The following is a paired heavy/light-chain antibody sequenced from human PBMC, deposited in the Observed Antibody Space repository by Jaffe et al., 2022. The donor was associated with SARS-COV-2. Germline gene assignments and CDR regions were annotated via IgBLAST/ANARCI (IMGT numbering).Heavy chain of an antibody. J-gene: IGHJ4*02. D-gene: IGHD3-22*01. V-gene: IGHV3-23*01. CDR2: ISASGDST. CDR3: AKDAPNYSDTSIHYADY. Sequence: EVQLLESGGALVQPGGSLRLSCAASGFTFSSYAMTWVRQGPGKGLEWVSYISASGDSTDYADPVKGRFTISRDNSKNTLYLQLNSLRAEDTAMYYCAKDAPNYSDTSIHYADYWGQGSLVTVSS. CDR1: GFTFSSYA.
Light chain of an antibody. J-gene: IGKJ1*01. CDR1: QSISSW. V-gene: IGKV1-5*03. CDR3: QQYKTHRT. CDR2: KAS. Sequence: DIQMTQSPSTLSASVGDRVTITCRASQSISSWLAWYQQKPGKAPKVLIYKASSLERGVPSRFSGSGSGTEFTLTISSLQPDDFAFYYCQQYKTHRTFGQGTKVEIK.